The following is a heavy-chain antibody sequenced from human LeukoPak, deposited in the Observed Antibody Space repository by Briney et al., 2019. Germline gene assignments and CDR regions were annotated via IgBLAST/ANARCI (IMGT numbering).Heavy chain of an antibody. CDR2: ISAYNGNT. V-gene: IGHV1-18*01. CDR3: ARGRLYKGLPNYYYMDV. J-gene: IGHJ6*03. D-gene: IGHD2-2*02. CDR1: GYTFTSYG. Sequence: GASVKVSCKASGYTFTSYGISWVRQAPGQGLEWMGWISAYNGNTNYAQKLQGRVTMTTDTSTSTAYMELRSLRSDDTAVYYYARGRLYKGLPNYYYMDVWGKGTTVTVSS.